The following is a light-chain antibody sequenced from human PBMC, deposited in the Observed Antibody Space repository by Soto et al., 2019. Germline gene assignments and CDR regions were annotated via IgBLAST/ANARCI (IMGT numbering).Light chain of an antibody. V-gene: IGKV3-20*01. CDR2: GAS. Sequence: EIVLTQSPGTLSLSPGERATLSSRASQSVSSSYLAWYQQKPGQAPRLLIYGASSRATGIPDRFSGSGSGTDFTLTIRRLEPEDFAVYYCQQYGSSPPITFGQGTRLEIK. J-gene: IGKJ5*01. CDR3: QQYGSSPPIT. CDR1: QSVSSSY.